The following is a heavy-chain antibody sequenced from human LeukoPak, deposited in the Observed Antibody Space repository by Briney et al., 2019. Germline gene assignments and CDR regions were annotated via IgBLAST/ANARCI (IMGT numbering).Heavy chain of an antibody. CDR1: GFTFSSYE. V-gene: IGHV3-48*03. J-gene: IGHJ4*02. D-gene: IGHD2-2*01. CDR2: ISSSGSTI. Sequence: GGSLRLSCAASGFTFSSYEMNWVRQAPGKGLEWVSYISSSGSTIYYADSVKGQFTISRDNAKNSLYLQMNSLRAEDTAVYYCARVCLDGGSSTSCYGGFDYWGQGTLVTVSS. CDR3: ARVCLDGGSSTSCYGGFDY.